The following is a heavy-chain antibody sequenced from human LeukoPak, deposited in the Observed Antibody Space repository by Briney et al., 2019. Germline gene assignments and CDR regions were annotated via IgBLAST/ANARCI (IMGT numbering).Heavy chain of an antibody. CDR3: ARAYYDLWSGYYYYYYYGMDV. CDR1: GFTFSSYW. J-gene: IGHJ6*02. CDR2: IKQDGSEK. V-gene: IGHV3-7*04. Sequence: GGSLRLSCAASGFTFSSYWMSWVRQAPGKGLEWVANIKQDGSEKYVDSVKGRFTISRDNAKNSLYLQMNSLRVEDTAVYYCARAYYDLWSGYYYYYYYGMDVWGQGTTVTVSS. D-gene: IGHD3-3*01.